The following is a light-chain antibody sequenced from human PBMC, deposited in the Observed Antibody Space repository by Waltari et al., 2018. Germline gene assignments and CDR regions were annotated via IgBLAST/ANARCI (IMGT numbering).Light chain of an antibody. CDR1: SSDVGGYNY. CDR2: DVS. J-gene: IGLJ3*02. V-gene: IGLV2-14*03. Sequence: QSALTQPASVSGSPGQSITIPCTGTSSDVGGYNYFSWYQQHPGIAPKLMIYDVSNRPSGVSNRFSGSKSGNTASLTISGLQAEDEADYYCSSYTSSSTWVFGGGTKLTVL. CDR3: SSYTSSSTWV.